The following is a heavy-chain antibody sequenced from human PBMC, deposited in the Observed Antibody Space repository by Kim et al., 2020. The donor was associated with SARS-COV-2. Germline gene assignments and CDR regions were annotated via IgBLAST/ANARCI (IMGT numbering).Heavy chain of an antibody. V-gene: IGHV4-34*01. CDR2: INHSGST. J-gene: IGHJ6*02. CDR3: AFDGICETGSSGSHRCRRLKERNYYYYGMDV. CDR1: GGSFSGYY. Sequence: SETLSLTCAVYGGSFSGYYWSWIRQPPGKGLEWIGEINHSGSTNYNPSLKSRVTISVDTSKNQFSVKLSSVTAADTAVYYCAFDGICETGSSGSHRCRRLKERNYYYYGMDVWGQGTTVTVSS. D-gene: IGHD3-10*01.